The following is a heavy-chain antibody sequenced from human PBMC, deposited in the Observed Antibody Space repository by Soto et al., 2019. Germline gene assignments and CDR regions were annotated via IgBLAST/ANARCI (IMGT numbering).Heavy chain of an antibody. V-gene: IGHV1-18*01. D-gene: IGHD2-8*01. Sequence: QAQLVQPGGKVKKPGASVKVSCRASGYTFTSYGYAGVRQPPGQGLEWMGWISAYNGDTNYAQKFQDRVTLTTDTSTTTAHMELRNLGSDDTAVYYCARSGAYCTSITCLFDSFWGLGTLVTVSS. CDR3: ARSGAYCTSITCLFDSF. CDR1: GYTFTSYG. CDR2: ISAYNGDT. J-gene: IGHJ4*02.